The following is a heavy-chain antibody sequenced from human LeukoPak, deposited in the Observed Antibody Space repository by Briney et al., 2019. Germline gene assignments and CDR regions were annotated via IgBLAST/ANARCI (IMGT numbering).Heavy chain of an antibody. CDR1: GGTFSSYA. V-gene: IGHV1-69*01. CDR2: IIPIFGTA. Sequence: VASVKVSCKASGGTFSSYAISWVRQAPGQGLEWMGGIIPIFGTANYAQKFQGRVTITADESTSTAYMELSSLRSEDTAVYYCARGSLSRWYHYGMDVWGQGTTVTVSS. J-gene: IGHJ6*02. D-gene: IGHD5-24*01. CDR3: ARGSLSRWYHYGMDV.